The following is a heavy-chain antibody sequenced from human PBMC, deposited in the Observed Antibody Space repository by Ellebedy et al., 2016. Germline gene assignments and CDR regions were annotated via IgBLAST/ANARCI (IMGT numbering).Heavy chain of an antibody. CDR3: ARQTRDIRGWFDP. Sequence: GESLKISCAASGFTLSSDKLNWVRQAPGKGLEWVSSISSTSRSIYYADSVKGRFTISRDNAKNSLFLHMNSLRAEDTAVYYCARQTRDIRGWFDPWGQGTLVTVSS. CDR1: GFTLSSDK. V-gene: IGHV3-21*01. CDR2: ISSTSRSI. D-gene: IGHD3-9*01. J-gene: IGHJ5*02.